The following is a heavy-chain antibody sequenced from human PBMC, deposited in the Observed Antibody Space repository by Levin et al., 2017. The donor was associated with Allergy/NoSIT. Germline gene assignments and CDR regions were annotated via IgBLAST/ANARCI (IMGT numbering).Heavy chain of an antibody. CDR1: GFPFGNYA. CDR2: ISGISSHM. Sequence: GGSLRLSCTASGFPFGNYAMTWVRQAPGKGLEWVAYISGISSHMYYADSVKGRFTVSRDNVKNSVSLQMTSLRDEDTGVYFCARDLENSGYAFDYWGQGTLVTVSS. V-gene: IGHV3-48*02. J-gene: IGHJ4*02. CDR3: ARDLENSGYAFDY. D-gene: IGHD2-2*01.